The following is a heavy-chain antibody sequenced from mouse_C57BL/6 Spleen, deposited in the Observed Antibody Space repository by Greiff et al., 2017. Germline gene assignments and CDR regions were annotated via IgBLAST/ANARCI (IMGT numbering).Heavy chain of an antibody. CDR3: ARWLPMDY. Sequence: EVQLVESGPELVKPGDSVKISCKASGYSFTGYFMNWVMQSHGKSLEWIGRINPYNGDTFYNQKFKGKATLTVDKSSSTAHMELRSLTSEDSAVYYCARWLPMDYWGQGTSVTVSS. CDR1: GYSFTGYF. V-gene: IGHV1-20*01. D-gene: IGHD2-2*01. CDR2: INPYNGDT. J-gene: IGHJ4*01.